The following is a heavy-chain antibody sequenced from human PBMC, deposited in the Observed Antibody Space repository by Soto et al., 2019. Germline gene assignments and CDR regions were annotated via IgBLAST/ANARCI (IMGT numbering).Heavy chain of an antibody. V-gene: IGHV4-34*09. J-gene: IGHJ4*02. CDR2: INHSGST. CDR1: GGSFSGYY. CDR3: ARDVGSSHGPGHPHYFDY. D-gene: IGHD2-2*01. Sequence: PSETLSLTCAVCGGSFSGYYWTWIRQPPGTGLEWIGEINHSGSTNYNPSLKSRATISLDTSRNQFFLNLNSVTAADTAVYYCARDVGSSHGPGHPHYFDYWGQGTLVTVSS.